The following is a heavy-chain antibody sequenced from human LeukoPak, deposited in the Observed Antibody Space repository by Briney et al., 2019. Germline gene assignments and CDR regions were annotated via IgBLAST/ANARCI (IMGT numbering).Heavy chain of an antibody. CDR3: ARGPSLFDY. Sequence: SETLSLTCTVSGGSISSYYWSWIRQHPGKGLEWIGSIYYSGSTYYNPSLKSRVTISVDTSKKQFSLKLSSVTAVDTAVYHCARGPSLFDYWGQGTLVTVSS. V-gene: IGHV4-59*01. CDR1: GGSISSYY. J-gene: IGHJ4*02. CDR2: IYYSGST.